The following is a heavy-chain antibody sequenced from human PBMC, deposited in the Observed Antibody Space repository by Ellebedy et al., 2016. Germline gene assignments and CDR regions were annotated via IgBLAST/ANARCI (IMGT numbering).Heavy chain of an antibody. Sequence: SETLSLTXAVYGGSFSGYYWSWIRQPPGKGLEWIGYIYGSGSTYYNPSLKSRVTISLDTSKNQFSLKLTSVTAADTAVYYCARDPRGPLGAFEYWGQGTLVTVSS. J-gene: IGHJ4*02. CDR2: IYGSGST. V-gene: IGHV4-34*09. CDR3: ARDPRGPLGAFEY. D-gene: IGHD3-16*02. CDR1: GGSFSGYY.